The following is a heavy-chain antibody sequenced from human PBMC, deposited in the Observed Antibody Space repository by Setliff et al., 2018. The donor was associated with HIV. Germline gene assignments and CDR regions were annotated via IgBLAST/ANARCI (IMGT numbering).Heavy chain of an antibody. Sequence: SETLSLTCTVSGGSASNSRYYWAWIRQPPGKGLEYIGSIHYNERTYYSPSLKGRVTISVDTPKNQYSLNLKSVTAADTAVYYCARVREGFLPYDAFEIWGQGTMVTVSS. V-gene: IGHV4-39*02. CDR2: IHYNERT. J-gene: IGHJ3*02. CDR3: ARVREGFLPYDAFEI. D-gene: IGHD3-3*01. CDR1: GGSASNSRYY.